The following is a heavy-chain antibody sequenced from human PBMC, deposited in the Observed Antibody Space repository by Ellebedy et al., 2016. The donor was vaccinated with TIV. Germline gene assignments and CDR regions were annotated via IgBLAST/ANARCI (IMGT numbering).Heavy chain of an antibody. J-gene: IGHJ6*02. V-gene: IGHV4-59*01. CDR3: AREVYDTLTGFGYGMDV. CDR1: GGSITDYY. D-gene: IGHD3-9*01. Sequence: PSETLSLTCTVSGGSITDYYWNWIRQPPGKGLEWIGYIPSSGSINYNSSLKSRLTISIDTSKNQLSLKVTSVTAADTAVYYCAREVYDTLTGFGYGMDVWGQGTTVIVS. CDR2: IPSSGSI.